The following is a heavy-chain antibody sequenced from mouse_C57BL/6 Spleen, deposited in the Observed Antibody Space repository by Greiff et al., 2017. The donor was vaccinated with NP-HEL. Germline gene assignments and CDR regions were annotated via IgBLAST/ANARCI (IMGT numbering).Heavy chain of an antibody. D-gene: IGHD2-4*01. CDR3: ARPYDYDVGAWFAY. V-gene: IGHV1-69*01. J-gene: IGHJ3*01. Sequence: QVQLQQPGAELVMPGASVKLSCKASGYTFTSYWMHWVKQRPGQGLEWIGEIDPSDSYTNYNQKFKGKSTLTVDKSSSTAYMQLSSLTSEDSAVYYCARPYDYDVGAWFAYWGQGTLVTVSA. CDR2: IDPSDSYT. CDR1: GYTFTSYW.